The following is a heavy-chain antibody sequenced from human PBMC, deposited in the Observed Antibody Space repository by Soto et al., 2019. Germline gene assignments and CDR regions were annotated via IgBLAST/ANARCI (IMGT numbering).Heavy chain of an antibody. CDR2: ISGSGDST. J-gene: IGHJ6*02. V-gene: IGHV3-23*01. Sequence: EVQLLESGGGLVQPGGSLRLSCAASGFTFSSYAMSWVRQAPGKGLEWVSVISGSGDSTYYADSVRGRFTISRDNSKNTLYLQMNSLRDDDTAVYYCAKDRDGAAAGPTKFYGMDVWGQGTTVTVSS. CDR3: AKDRDGAAAGPTKFYGMDV. CDR1: GFTFSSYA. D-gene: IGHD6-13*01.